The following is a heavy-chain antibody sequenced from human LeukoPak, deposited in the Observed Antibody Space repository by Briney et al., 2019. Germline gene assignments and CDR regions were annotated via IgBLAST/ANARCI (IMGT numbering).Heavy chain of an antibody. J-gene: IGHJ3*02. Sequence: PGGSLRLSCAASGFTFSSYSMNWVRQAPGKGLEWVSYISSSGSTIYYADSVKGRFTISRDNAKNSLYLQMNSLRAEDTAVYYCARDRRHIVGAINAFDIWGQGTMVTVSS. CDR1: GFTFSSYS. V-gene: IGHV3-48*04. CDR2: ISSSGSTI. D-gene: IGHD1-26*01. CDR3: ARDRRHIVGAINAFDI.